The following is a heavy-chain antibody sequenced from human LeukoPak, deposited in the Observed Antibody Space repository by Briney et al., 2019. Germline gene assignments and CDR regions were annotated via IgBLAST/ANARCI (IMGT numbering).Heavy chain of an antibody. V-gene: IGHV3-48*03. D-gene: IGHD6-19*01. CDR1: GFTFSTYE. Sequence: GGSLRLSCEASGFTFSTYEMNWVRQAPGKGLEWVSYITSSGTTVYYADSVKGRFTISRDNAKNSLFLQMDSLRVEDTAVYYCARRSGIAVAGAFDYWGQGTLVTVSS. CDR3: ARRSGIAVAGAFDY. J-gene: IGHJ4*02. CDR2: ITSSGTTV.